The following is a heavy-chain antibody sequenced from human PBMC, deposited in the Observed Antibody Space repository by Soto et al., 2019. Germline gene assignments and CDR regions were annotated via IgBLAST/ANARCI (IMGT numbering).Heavy chain of an antibody. Sequence: QVQLVQSGAEVRKPGASVTVSCRSSGDSFNDYYIHWVRQAPGQGFEWMGWINPNGGVTKYAQKFTGLVSMTRDTSIRTVYTQLSRLRSDDTAVYYCARESGGATATLDYYYFYMDVWGTGTTVTVSS. D-gene: IGHD5-12*01. J-gene: IGHJ6*03. CDR3: ARESGGATATLDYYYFYMDV. V-gene: IGHV1-2*04. CDR2: INPNGGVT. CDR1: GDSFNDYY.